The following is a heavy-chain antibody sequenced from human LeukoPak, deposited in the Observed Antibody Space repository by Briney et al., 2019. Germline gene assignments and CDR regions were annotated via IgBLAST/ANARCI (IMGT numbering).Heavy chain of an antibody. J-gene: IGHJ4*02. CDR3: ARGRVAAAGPYFDY. CDR1: GYTFASYD. Sequence: ASVKVSCKASGYTFASYDTNWVRQATGQGLEWMGWMNPNSGNTGYAQKFQGRITMTRNTSISTAYMELSSLRSEDTAVYYCARGRVAAAGPYFDYWGQGTLVTVSS. V-gene: IGHV1-8*01. D-gene: IGHD6-13*01. CDR2: MNPNSGNT.